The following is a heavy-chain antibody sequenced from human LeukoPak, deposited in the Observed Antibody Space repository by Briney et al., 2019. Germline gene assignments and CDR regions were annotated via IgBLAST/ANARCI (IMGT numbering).Heavy chain of an antibody. J-gene: IGHJ4*02. CDR1: GYSISSGYY. V-gene: IGHV4-61*01. CDR2: IYYSGST. CDR3: ARESRTTFDY. Sequence: SETLSLTCTDSGYSISSGYYWSWSRQPPGKGLEWIGYIYYSGSTNYNPSLKSRVTISVDTSKNQFSLKLTSVTAADTAVYYCARESRTTFDYWGQGTLVTVSS. D-gene: IGHD1-1*01.